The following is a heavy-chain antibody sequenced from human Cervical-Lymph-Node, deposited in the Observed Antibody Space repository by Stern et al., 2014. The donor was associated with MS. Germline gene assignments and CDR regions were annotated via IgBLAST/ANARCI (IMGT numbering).Heavy chain of an antibody. Sequence: VQLVESGAEVKKPGSSVKVSCKASGDTFTTYAISWVRQAPGQGLEWMGGITPNFGMADYAEKFQARVTSTVDTSTSTAYMELRSLRLDDTAVYYCAREVGSLSMDLWGQGTTVTVSS. CDR2: ITPNFGMA. CDR3: AREVGSLSMDL. V-gene: IGHV1-69*17. J-gene: IGHJ6*02. D-gene: IGHD3-16*01. CDR1: GDTFTTYA.